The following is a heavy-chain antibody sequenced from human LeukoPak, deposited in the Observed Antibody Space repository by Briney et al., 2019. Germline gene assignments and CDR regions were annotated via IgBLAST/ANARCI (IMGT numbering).Heavy chain of an antibody. CDR3: ARVGIYGDHDY. CDR1: GFTFSSYR. Sequence: GGSLRLSRAASGFTFSSYRMNWVRQAPGQGLEWVSYISSSSSTIYYADSVKGRFTISRDNAKNSLYLQMNSLRAEDTAVYYCARVGIYGDHDYWGQGTLVTVSS. V-gene: IGHV3-48*01. D-gene: IGHD4-17*01. J-gene: IGHJ4*02. CDR2: ISSSSSTI.